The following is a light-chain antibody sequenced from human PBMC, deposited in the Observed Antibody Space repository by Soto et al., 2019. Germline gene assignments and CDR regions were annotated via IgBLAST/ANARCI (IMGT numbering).Light chain of an antibody. CDR2: AAS. CDR3: LQDDDYPFT. V-gene: IGKV1-6*01. CDR1: QGIRNE. J-gene: IGKJ4*01. Sequence: AIQVTQSPSSLSASVGDRVTITCRASQGIRNELSWYQQKPGKAPKFLIFAASNLQSGVPSRFSGSGSGTDLTLTISSLQPEDFATYFCLQDDDYPFTFGGGTKVEIK.